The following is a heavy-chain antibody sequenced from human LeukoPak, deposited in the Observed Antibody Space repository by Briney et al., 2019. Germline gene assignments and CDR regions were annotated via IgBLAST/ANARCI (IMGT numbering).Heavy chain of an antibody. CDR2: ISAYNGNT. Sequence: GASVKVSCKASGYTFTSYGISWVRQAPGQGLGWMGWISAYNGNTNYAQKLQGRVTMTTDTSTSTAYMELRSLRSDDTAVYYCARVYGDLVYYYYGMDVWGQGTTVTVSS. V-gene: IGHV1-18*01. CDR3: ARVYGDLVYYYYGMDV. D-gene: IGHD4-17*01. J-gene: IGHJ6*02. CDR1: GYTFTSYG.